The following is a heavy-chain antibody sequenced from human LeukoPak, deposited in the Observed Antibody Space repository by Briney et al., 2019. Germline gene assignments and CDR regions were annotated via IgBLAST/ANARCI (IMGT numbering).Heavy chain of an antibody. V-gene: IGHV1-46*01. CDR2: INPTGGSA. CDR3: ARDRSGSRWRWFDP. D-gene: IGHD6-13*01. J-gene: IGHJ5*02. Sequence: ASVKVSCKASGYTFTNYCIHWVRQAPGQGLERMGIINPTGGSASYAQKFQGRVSMTSDTSTSTLYLELSSLRSEDTAVYYCARDRSGSRWRWFDPWGQGTLVTVSS. CDR1: GYTFTNYC.